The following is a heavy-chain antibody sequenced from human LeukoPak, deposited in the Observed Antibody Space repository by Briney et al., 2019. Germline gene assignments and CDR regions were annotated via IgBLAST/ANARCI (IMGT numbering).Heavy chain of an antibody. CDR1: GGTFSSYA. Sequence: SVKVSCKASGGTFSSYAISWVRQAPAQGLEWMGRIIPILGIANYAQKFQGRVTITADKSTSTAYMELSSLRSEDTAVYYCARGDSSGYLGFGYWGQGTLVTVSS. D-gene: IGHD3-22*01. CDR2: IIPILGIA. CDR3: ARGDSSGYLGFGY. V-gene: IGHV1-69*04. J-gene: IGHJ4*02.